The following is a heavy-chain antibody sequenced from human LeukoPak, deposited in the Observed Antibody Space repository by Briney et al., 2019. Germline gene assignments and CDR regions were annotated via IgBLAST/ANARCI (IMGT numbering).Heavy chain of an antibody. V-gene: IGHV1-69*13. D-gene: IGHD5-24*01. CDR1: GYTFTTYG. Sequence: SVKVSCKASGYTFTTYGISWVRQAPGQGLEWMGGIIPIFGTANYAQKFQGRVTITADESTSTAYMELSSLRSEDTAVYYCARKSGGYNSPFDYWGQGTLVTVSS. J-gene: IGHJ4*02. CDR2: IIPIFGTA. CDR3: ARKSGGYNSPFDY.